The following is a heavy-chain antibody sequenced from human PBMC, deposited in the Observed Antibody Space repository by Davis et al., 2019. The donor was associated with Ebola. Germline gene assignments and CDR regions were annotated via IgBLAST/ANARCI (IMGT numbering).Heavy chain of an antibody. J-gene: IGHJ4*02. CDR2: ISSSGSTI. Sequence: PGGSLRLSCAASGFTFSRCSMNWVRQAPGKGLEWVSYISSSGSTIYYADSVKGRFTISRDNAKSTLYLQMNSLTAEDTAVYYCVRTTYGAPEYWGQGTLVTVSS. CDR1: GFTFSRCS. D-gene: IGHD4-17*01. V-gene: IGHV3-48*04. CDR3: VRTTYGAPEY.